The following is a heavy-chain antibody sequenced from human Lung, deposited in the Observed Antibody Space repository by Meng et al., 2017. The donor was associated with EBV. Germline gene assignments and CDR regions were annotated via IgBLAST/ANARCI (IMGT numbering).Heavy chain of an antibody. V-gene: IGHV7-4-1*01. CDR1: GYRITNYA. J-gene: IGHJ4*02. D-gene: IGHD3-22*01. CDR2: INTNTGNP. CDR3: ARDYYDSKGHSLDY. Sequence: QLQLCQPGSELKKPGASVNFSCKASGYRITNYAINWVRQAPGEGLEWMGWINTNTGNPTYAQGFTGRFVFSLDTSVSTAYLQIVGLKAEDTAVYFCARDYYDSKGHSLDYWGQGTLVTVSS.